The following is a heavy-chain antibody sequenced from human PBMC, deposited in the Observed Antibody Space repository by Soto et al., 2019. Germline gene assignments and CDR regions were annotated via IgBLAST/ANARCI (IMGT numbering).Heavy chain of an antibody. CDR1: GGSISSSNYS. V-gene: IGHV4-39*01. D-gene: IGHD2-2*01. CDR3: ARLAGYCSGTSCYGYYGMDV. Sequence: PSETLSLTCTVSGGSISSSNYSWGWIRQPPGKGLEWIGTFHYSGRTYYSPSLESRVTISVDTSKNQFSLKVSSVTAADTAVFYFARLAGYCSGTSCYGYYGMDVWGQGTTVTVSS. J-gene: IGHJ6*02. CDR2: FHYSGRT.